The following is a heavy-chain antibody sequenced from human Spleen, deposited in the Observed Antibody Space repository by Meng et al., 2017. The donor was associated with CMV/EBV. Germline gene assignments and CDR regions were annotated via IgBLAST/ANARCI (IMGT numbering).Heavy chain of an antibody. J-gene: IGHJ4*02. Sequence: GSGYSFPNYWIGWVRQMPGKGREWMGIIYPGDSDTRYSPSFQGQVTISADKSISTAYLQWSSLKASDTAMYYCARANDYGDYGWLNYWGQGTLVTVSS. D-gene: IGHD4-17*01. CDR2: IYPGDSDT. CDR3: ARANDYGDYGWLNY. CDR1: GYSFPNYW. V-gene: IGHV5-51*01.